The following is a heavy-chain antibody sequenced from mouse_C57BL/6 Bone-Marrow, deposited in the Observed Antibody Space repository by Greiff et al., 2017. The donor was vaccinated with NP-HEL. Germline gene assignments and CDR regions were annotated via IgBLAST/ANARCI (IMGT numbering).Heavy chain of an antibody. CDR3: ARRYYGSRDWYFDV. Sequence: VQLPQSGAELARPGASVTLSCKASGYTFTSYGISWVKQRTGQGLEWIGEIYPRSGNTYYNEKFKGKATLTADKSSSTAYLELRSLTSEDSAVYFCARRYYGSRDWYFDVWGTGTTVTVSS. J-gene: IGHJ1*03. CDR1: GYTFTSYG. CDR2: IYPRSGNT. D-gene: IGHD1-1*01. V-gene: IGHV1-81*01.